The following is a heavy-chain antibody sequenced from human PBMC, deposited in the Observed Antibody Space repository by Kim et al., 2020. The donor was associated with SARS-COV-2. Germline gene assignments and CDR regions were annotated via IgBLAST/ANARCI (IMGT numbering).Heavy chain of an antibody. J-gene: IGHJ6*02. Sequence: SETLSLTCAVYGGSFSGYYWSWIRQPPGKGLEWIGEINHSGSTNYNPSLKSRVTISVDTSKNQFSLKLSSVTAADTAVYYCARGRVVAARSYDYYYGMDVWGQGNTVTVSS. CDR3: ARGRVVAARSYDYYYGMDV. CDR1: GGSFSGYY. CDR2: INHSGST. D-gene: IGHD2-15*01. V-gene: IGHV4-34*01.